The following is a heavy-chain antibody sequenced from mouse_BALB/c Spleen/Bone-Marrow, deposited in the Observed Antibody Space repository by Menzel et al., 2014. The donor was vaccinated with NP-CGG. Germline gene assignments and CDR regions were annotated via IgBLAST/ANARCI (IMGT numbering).Heavy chain of an antibody. CDR1: GYSITSDYA. V-gene: IGHV3-2*02. Sequence: EVKLQESGPGLVKPSQSLSLTCTVTGYSITSDYAWNWIRPFPGNKLEWMGYISYSGSTSYNPSLKSRISITRDTSKNQFFLQLNSVTTEDTATYYCARKALYYAMDYWGQGTSVTVSS. CDR3: ARKALYYAMDY. CDR2: ISYSGST. J-gene: IGHJ4*01.